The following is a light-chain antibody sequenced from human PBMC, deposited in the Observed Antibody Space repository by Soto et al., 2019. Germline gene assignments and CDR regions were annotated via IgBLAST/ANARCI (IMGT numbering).Light chain of an antibody. CDR2: KAS. J-gene: IGKJ2*01. Sequence: DIQMTQSPSTLSSSVGDRVTITCRASQSISSWLAWYQQKPGKAPKLLIYKASSLESGVPSRFSGSASGTEFTLTISSLQADYFATYCWQQYNSYSPYTFGQGTKLEIK. V-gene: IGKV1-5*03. CDR1: QSISSW. CDR3: QQYNSYSPYT.